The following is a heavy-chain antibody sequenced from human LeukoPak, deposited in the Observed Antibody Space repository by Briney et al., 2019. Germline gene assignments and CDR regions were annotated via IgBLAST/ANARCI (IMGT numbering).Heavy chain of an antibody. CDR2: INYSGRT. Sequence: PSETLSLTCSVSGGSISSYYWSWIRQPPGKGLEWMGYINYSGRTNYHPSLESRTTISVDTSKNPFRLKPSSGTAAATAFYLWARGVGPPSTGDWGQGTLVTVSS. CDR1: GGSISSYY. V-gene: IGHV4-59*01. D-gene: IGHD4-11*01. CDR3: ARGVGPPSTGD. J-gene: IGHJ4*01.